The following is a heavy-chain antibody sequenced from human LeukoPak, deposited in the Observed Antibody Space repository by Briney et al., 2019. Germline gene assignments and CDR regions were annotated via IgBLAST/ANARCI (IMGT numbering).Heavy chain of an antibody. D-gene: IGHD3-10*01. CDR1: GGSISGYY. CDR2: ISYSGST. CDR3: ARVSLVRGAPDYYFDY. Sequence: SETLSLTCTVSGGSISGYYWSWIRQPPGQGLEWIGYISYSGSTNYNPSLKSRVTISVDTSKNQFSLKLSSVTAADTAVYYCARVSLVRGAPDYYFDYWGQGTLVTVSS. J-gene: IGHJ4*02. V-gene: IGHV4-59*12.